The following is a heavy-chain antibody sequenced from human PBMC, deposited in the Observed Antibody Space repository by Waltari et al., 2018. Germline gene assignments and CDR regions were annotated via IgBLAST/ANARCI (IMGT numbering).Heavy chain of an antibody. CDR1: GGYFSGYY. J-gene: IGHJ4*02. CDR3: ARVFYDSSGYYLSYFDY. CDR2: INHSGST. Sequence: QVQLQQWGAGLLKPSETLSLTCAVYGGYFSGYYWSWIRQPPGKGLEWIGEINHSGSTNYNPSLKSRVTISVDTSKNQFSLKLSSVTAADTAVYYCARVFYDSSGYYLSYFDYWGQGTLVTVSS. V-gene: IGHV4-34*01. D-gene: IGHD3-22*01.